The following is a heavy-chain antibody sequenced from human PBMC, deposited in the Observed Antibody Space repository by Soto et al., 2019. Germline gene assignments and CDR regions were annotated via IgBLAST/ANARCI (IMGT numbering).Heavy chain of an antibody. CDR1: GGSISGYY. D-gene: IGHD2-8*02. Sequence: PSETLSLTCTVSGGSISGYYWSWVRQSPGKRPEWIGYIYYSGNTLYNPSLKSRVTISVDTSKNHFSLSVNSVTAADTAVYYCTRLSHCDTDGCVFDSWGQGILVTVSS. CDR2: IYYSGNT. V-gene: IGHV4-59*08. J-gene: IGHJ4*02. CDR3: TRLSHCDTDGCVFDS.